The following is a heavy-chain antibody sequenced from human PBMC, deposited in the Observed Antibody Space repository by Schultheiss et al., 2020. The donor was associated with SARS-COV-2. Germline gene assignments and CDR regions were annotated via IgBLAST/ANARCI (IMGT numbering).Heavy chain of an antibody. CDR3: ARGSSSWSYYGMDV. J-gene: IGHJ6*02. CDR2: ISQSGYT. V-gene: IGHV4-30-2*01. D-gene: IGHD6-13*01. Sequence: SQTLSLTCGVSGDSSSSADYSWSWIRQPPGKGLEWIGYISQSGYTYYNPSLKSRVTISVDTSKNQFSLKLSSVTAADTAVYYCARGSSSWSYYGMDVWGQGTTVTVSS. CDR1: GDSSSSADYS.